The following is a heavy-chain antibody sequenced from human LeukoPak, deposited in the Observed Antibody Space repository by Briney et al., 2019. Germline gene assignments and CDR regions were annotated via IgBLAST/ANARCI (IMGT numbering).Heavy chain of an antibody. J-gene: IGHJ4*02. D-gene: IGHD2-2*01. V-gene: IGHV3-73*01. CDR2: IRSKPNNYTT. CDR3: TTSSLPDY. Sequence: GGSLRLSCAGSGLTFSNSAIHWVRQASGKGLEWVGRIRSKPNNYTTSYAESLKGRFTISRDDSKNTAYLQMNSLKIEDTAVYYCTTSSLPDYWGQGTLVTVSS. CDR1: GLTFSNSA.